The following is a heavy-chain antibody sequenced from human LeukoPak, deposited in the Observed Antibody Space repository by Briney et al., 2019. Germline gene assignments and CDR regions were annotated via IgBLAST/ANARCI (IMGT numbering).Heavy chain of an antibody. CDR1: GGSISSGGYY. J-gene: IGHJ6*02. Sequence: SQTLSLTCTVSGGSISSGGYYWSWIRQPPGKGLEWIGYIYHSGSTYYNPSLKSRVTISVDRSKNQFSLKLSSVTAADTAVYYCARDYEDGMDVWGQGTTVTVSS. CDR2: IYHSGST. D-gene: IGHD3-3*01. V-gene: IGHV4-30-2*01. CDR3: ARDYEDGMDV.